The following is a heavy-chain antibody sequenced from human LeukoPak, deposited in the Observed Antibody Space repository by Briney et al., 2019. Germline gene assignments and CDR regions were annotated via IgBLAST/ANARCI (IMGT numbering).Heavy chain of an antibody. Sequence: GGSLRLSCAASGFTFSSYGMHWVRQAPGKGLEWVAVIWYDGCNKYYADSVKGRFTISRDNSKNTLYLQMNSLRAEDTAVYYCASGRIEARHFPYYYYGMDVWGQGTTVTVSS. V-gene: IGHV3-33*01. CDR2: IWYDGCNK. J-gene: IGHJ6*02. CDR1: GFTFSSYG. D-gene: IGHD2-15*01. CDR3: ASGRIEARHFPYYYYGMDV.